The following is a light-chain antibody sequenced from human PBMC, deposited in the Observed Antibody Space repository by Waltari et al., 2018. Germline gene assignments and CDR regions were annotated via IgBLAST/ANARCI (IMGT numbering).Light chain of an antibody. Sequence: EIVMTQSPATLSVSSGDRATLSCRASQSLSGNLAWYQQKPGQAPRLLIYGASTRATGIPARFRGSGSETEFTLTISNMESEDFAVYYCQQYNNWPLTFGGGTKVEIK. J-gene: IGKJ4*01. CDR2: GAS. V-gene: IGKV3-15*01. CDR1: QSLSGN. CDR3: QQYNNWPLT.